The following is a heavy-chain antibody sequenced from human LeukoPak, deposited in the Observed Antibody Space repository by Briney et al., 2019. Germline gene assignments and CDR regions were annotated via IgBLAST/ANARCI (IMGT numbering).Heavy chain of an antibody. D-gene: IGHD3-3*01. CDR3: AISESPAKADAFDI. V-gene: IGHV5-51*01. CDR2: IYPGDSDT. Sequence: GKSLKISCKGSGYSFTSYWIGWVRQMPGKGLEWMGIIYPGDSDTRYSPSFQGQVTISAEKSISTAYLQWSSLKASDTAMYYCAISESPAKADAFDIWGQGTMVTVSS. J-gene: IGHJ3*02. CDR1: GYSFTSYW.